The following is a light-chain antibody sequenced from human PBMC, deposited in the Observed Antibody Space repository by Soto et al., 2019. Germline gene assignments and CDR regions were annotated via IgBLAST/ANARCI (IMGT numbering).Light chain of an antibody. CDR1: QSVSNKY. CDR3: VQRNKWPWT. Sequence: EVVLTQSPGTLSLSPGERATLSCRASQSVSNKYLAWYQQKPGQAPRLLIFGSSDRATGIPDRFSGSGSGTDFTLTISRLEPEDFAIYYCVQRNKWPWTVGQGTKVEIK. CDR2: GSS. V-gene: IGKV3D-20*02. J-gene: IGKJ1*01.